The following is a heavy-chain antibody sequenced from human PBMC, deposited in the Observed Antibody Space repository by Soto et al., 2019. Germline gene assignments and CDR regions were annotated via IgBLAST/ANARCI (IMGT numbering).Heavy chain of an antibody. CDR2: VYYSGST. CDR1: GGSISTSDYY. D-gene: IGHD3-22*01. J-gene: IGHJ5*02. V-gene: IGHV4-39*01. CDR3: ARHGDDSGYYWDRYNWFDP. Sequence: SETLSLTCTLSGGSISTSDYYWGWIRHPPGKGLEWIGSVYYSGSTYYTPSLKSRLTISVDMSRNQFSLRLNSVTAADTAVYYCARHGDDSGYYWDRYNWFDPWGQGTLVTVSS.